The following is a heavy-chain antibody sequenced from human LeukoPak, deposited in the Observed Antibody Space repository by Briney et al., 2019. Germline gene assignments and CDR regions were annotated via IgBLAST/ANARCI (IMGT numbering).Heavy chain of an antibody. CDR3: ARQSYNRDDAFDI. CDR2: IYYSGST. CDR1: GGSISSSSYY. J-gene: IGHJ3*02. V-gene: IGHV4-39*01. Sequence: SETLSLTCTVSGGSISSSSYYWGWIRQPPGKGLEWIGSIYYSGSTYYNPSPKSRVTISVDTSKNQFSLKLSSVTAADTAVYYCARQSYNRDDAFDIWGQGTMVTVSS. D-gene: IGHD1-26*01.